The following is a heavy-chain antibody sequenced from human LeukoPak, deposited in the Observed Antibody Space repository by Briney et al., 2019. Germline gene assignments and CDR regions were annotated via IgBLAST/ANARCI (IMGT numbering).Heavy chain of an antibody. D-gene: IGHD6-13*01. J-gene: IGHJ1*01. CDR3: ARDGLPSSSLEYFQH. CDR1: GFTFSSYS. CDR2: ISSSSSYI. Sequence: GGSLRLSCAASGFTFSSYSMNWVRQAPGKGLEWVSSISSSSSYIYYADSVKGRFTISRDNAKNSLYLQMNSLRAEDTAVYYCARDGLPSSSLEYFQHWGQGTLVTVSS. V-gene: IGHV3-21*01.